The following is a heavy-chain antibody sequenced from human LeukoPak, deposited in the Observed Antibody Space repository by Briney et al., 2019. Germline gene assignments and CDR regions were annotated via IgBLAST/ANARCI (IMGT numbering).Heavy chain of an antibody. D-gene: IGHD6-19*01. J-gene: IGHJ4*02. V-gene: IGHV4-34*01. CDR3: ARGSGWYRRYFDY. Sequence: SETLSLTCAVYGESFSGYYWSWIRQPPGKGLEWIGEINHSGSTNYNPSLKSRVTISVDTSKNQFSLKLSSVTAADTAVYYCARGSGWYRRYFDYWGQGTLVTVSS. CDR2: INHSGST. CDR1: GESFSGYY.